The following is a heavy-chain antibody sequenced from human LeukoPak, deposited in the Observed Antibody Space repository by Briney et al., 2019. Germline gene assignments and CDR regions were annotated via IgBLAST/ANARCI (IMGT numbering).Heavy chain of an antibody. CDR1: GYTFTGYY. J-gene: IGHJ6*02. D-gene: IGHD4-17*01. CDR2: INPNSGGT. V-gene: IGHV1-2*04. Sequence: RASVKVSCKASGYTFTGYYMHWVRQAPGQGLEWMGWINPNSGGTNYAQKFQGWVTMTRDTSISTAYMELSRLRSDDTAVYYCAREATVTDYYYYGMDVWGQGTMITVSS. CDR3: AREATVTDYYYYGMDV.